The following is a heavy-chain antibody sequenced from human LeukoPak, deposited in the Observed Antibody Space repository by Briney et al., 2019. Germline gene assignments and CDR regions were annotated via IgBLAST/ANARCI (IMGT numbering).Heavy chain of an antibody. Sequence: GGSLRLSCAVSRFSFNTYAFHWVRQAPGKGLEWVALISFDGRYEYYPDSVKGRFTISRDNSRNTLYLQMNTLRAEDTAVYYCARDLGDGYTLDYWGRGTLVTVSS. CDR1: RFSFNTYA. CDR2: ISFDGRYE. V-gene: IGHV3-30*04. CDR3: ARDLGDGYTLDY. J-gene: IGHJ4*02. D-gene: IGHD5-12*01.